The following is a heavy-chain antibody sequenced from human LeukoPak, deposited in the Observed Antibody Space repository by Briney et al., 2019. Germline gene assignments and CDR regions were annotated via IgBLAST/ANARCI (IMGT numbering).Heavy chain of an antibody. CDR3: ARYWSSWSADY. J-gene: IGHJ4*02. V-gene: IGHV3-48*01. D-gene: IGHD6-13*01. Sequence: GGSLRLSCVASRFTFSNHYMSWVRQAPGKGLEWVSSINSRSGTIYYADSVRGRFTISRDNAKNSLYLQMNSLRAEDSAVYYCARYWSSWSADYWGQGTLVTVSS. CDR1: RFTFSNHY. CDR2: INSRSGTI.